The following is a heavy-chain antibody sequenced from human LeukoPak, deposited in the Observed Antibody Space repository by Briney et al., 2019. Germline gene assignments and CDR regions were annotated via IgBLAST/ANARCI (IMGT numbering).Heavy chain of an antibody. Sequence: PGGSLRLSCAASGFTFSSSAMSWVRQAPGKGLEWVSVIYSGGSTYYADSVKGRFTISTDNSKNTLYLQMNRLRAEDTAVYYCARSQQLAYYFDYWGQGTLVTVSS. V-gene: IGHV3-23*03. J-gene: IGHJ4*02. CDR1: GFTFSSSA. CDR2: IYSGGST. CDR3: ARSQQLAYYFDY. D-gene: IGHD6-13*01.